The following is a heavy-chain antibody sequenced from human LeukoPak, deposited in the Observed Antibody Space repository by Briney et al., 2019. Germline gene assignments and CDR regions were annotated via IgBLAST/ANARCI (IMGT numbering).Heavy chain of an antibody. CDR2: INKDGGGI. CDR1: GFPFSNSW. Sequence: PWGSLRLSCAVSGFPFSNSWMYWVRQAPGKGLEGVANINKDGGGISYVDSVKGRFIISRDNARNSLYLQMNSLRVEDTAVYFCAGGNSMDVWGKGTAVTVSS. V-gene: IGHV3-7*03. J-gene: IGHJ6*04. CDR3: AGGNSMDV. D-gene: IGHD1/OR15-1a*01.